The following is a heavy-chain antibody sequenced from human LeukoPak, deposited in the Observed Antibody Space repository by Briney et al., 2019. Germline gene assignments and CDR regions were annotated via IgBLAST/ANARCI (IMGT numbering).Heavy chain of an antibody. CDR3: ARGLINYRSGWYYFDY. J-gene: IGHJ4*02. Sequence: SETVSLTCTVSGGSISSGGYYWSWIRQHPGKGLEWIGYIYYSGSTYYNPSLKSRATISVDTSKNQFSLKLSSVTAADTAVYYCARGLINYRSGWYYFDYWGQGTLVTVSS. CDR1: GGSISSGGYY. V-gene: IGHV4-31*03. D-gene: IGHD6-19*01. CDR2: IYYSGST.